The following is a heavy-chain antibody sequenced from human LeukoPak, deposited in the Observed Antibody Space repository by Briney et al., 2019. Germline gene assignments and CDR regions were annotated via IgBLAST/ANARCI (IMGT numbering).Heavy chain of an antibody. J-gene: IGHJ6*03. D-gene: IGHD3-10*01. CDR3: ARASTRTMVRGVIFYYYYYMDV. CDR2: MNPNSGNT. CDR1: GYTFTSYD. Sequence: ASVKVSCTASGYTFTSYDINWVRQATGQGLEWMGWMNPNSGNTGYAQKFQGRVTMTRNTSISTAYMELSSLRSEDTAVYYCARASTRTMVRGVIFYYYYYMDVWGKGTTVTISS. V-gene: IGHV1-8*01.